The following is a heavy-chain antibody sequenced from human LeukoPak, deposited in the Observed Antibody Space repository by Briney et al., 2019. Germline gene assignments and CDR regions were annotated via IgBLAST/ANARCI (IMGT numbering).Heavy chain of an antibody. D-gene: IGHD2-2*01. V-gene: IGHV1-2*02. J-gene: IGHJ6*02. CDR3: ARDNHVCSSTSCQYYYYGMDV. CDR1: GYTFTGYY. CDR2: INPNSGGT. Sequence: ASVTVSCKASGYTFTGYYMHWVRQAPGQGLEWMGWINPNSGGTNYAQKFQGRVTMTRDTSISTAYMELSSLRSDDTAVYYCARDNHVCSSTSCQYYYYGMDVWGLGTTVTVSS.